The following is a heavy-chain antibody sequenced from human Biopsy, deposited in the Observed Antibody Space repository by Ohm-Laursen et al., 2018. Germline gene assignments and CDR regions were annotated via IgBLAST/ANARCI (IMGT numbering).Heavy chain of an antibody. Sequence: PGTLSLTCTVSGDSINNYYWSWIRQPAGKGLEWIGRIYTSGSPNYTLSLESRVTMSVDTSKNQFSLNLRSATAADTAVYYCARGTGRYYVYGAFDIWGQGTVVTVSS. J-gene: IGHJ3*02. CDR2: IYTSGSP. CDR3: ARGTGRYYVYGAFDI. CDR1: GDSINNYY. D-gene: IGHD1-26*01. V-gene: IGHV4-4*07.